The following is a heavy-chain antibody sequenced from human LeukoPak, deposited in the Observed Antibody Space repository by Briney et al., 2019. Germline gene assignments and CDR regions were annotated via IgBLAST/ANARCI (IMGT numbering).Heavy chain of an antibody. V-gene: IGHV3-23*01. D-gene: IGHD5-24*01. CDR1: GFTFSSYA. CDR3: AKDFHPLSSRDGYYGKRLIFDY. Sequence: PGGSLRLSCAASGFTFSSYAMSWVRQSPGKGLEWVSAISGSGGSTYYADSVKGRFTISRDNSKNTLYLQMNSLRAEDTAVYYCAKDFHPLSSRDGYYGKRLIFDYWGQGTLVTVSS. J-gene: IGHJ4*02. CDR2: ISGSGGST.